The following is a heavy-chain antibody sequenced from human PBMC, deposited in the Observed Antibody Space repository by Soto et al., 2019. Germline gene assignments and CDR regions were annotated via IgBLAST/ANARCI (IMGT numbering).Heavy chain of an antibody. CDR3: ARDTPPTDY. CDR1: GYTFTSYH. J-gene: IGHJ4*02. Sequence: QVQLVQSGAEVKKPGASVKVSCKTSGYTFTSYHISWVRQAPGQGLEWTGWISAYNTNTNYAQKFQGRVTMTTDTLTSTADMELRSLRSDDTAVYYCARDTPPTDYWGQGTLVTVSS. CDR2: ISAYNTNT. V-gene: IGHV1-18*01.